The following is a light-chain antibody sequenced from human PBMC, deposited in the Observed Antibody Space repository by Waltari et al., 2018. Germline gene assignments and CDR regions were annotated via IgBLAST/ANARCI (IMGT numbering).Light chain of an antibody. CDR3: VRATQYSLT. CDR2: KIS. Sequence: IVMTQTPLSSPVILGQAASISCRSSQSLVPSDGNTCVRWYQLGLGQPAMFLTYKISNRFSGVPDRVRGSRAVTEITLKVSRVEAYYVAVYFCVRATQYSLTCGGGTKLEIK. J-gene: IGKJ4*01. V-gene: IGKV2-24*01. CDR1: QSLVPSDGNTC.